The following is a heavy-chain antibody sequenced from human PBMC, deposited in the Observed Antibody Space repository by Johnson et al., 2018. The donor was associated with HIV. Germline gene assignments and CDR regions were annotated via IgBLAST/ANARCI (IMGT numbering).Heavy chain of an antibody. V-gene: IGHV3-30*02. CDR2: IRYDGSNK. J-gene: IGHJ3*01. CDR1: GFTFSSYG. CDR3: ARSGRPLVVVTAYDAFDV. Sequence: QVQLVESGGGVVQPGGSLRLSCAASGFTFSSYGMHWVRQAPGKGLEWVAFIRYDGSNKYYADSVKGRFTISRDNAKNSLYLQMNSLRAEDTAVYYCARSGRPLVVVTAYDAFDVWGQGTMVTVSS. D-gene: IGHD2-15*01.